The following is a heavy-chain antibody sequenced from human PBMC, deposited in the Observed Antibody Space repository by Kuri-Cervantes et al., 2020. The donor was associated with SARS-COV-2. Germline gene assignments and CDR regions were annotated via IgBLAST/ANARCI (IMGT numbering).Heavy chain of an antibody. D-gene: IGHD4-17*01. Sequence: SETLSLTCTVSGSSVSSGSYYWSWIRQPPGKGLEWIGYIYYNGSTNYNPSLKSRVTISVDTSKNQFSLKLSSVTAADTAMYYCARHDYGDPHTYYYGMDVWGQGTTVTVSS. CDR2: IYYNGST. CDR1: GSSVSSGSYY. CDR3: ARHDYGDPHTYYYGMDV. J-gene: IGHJ6*02. V-gene: IGHV4-61*01.